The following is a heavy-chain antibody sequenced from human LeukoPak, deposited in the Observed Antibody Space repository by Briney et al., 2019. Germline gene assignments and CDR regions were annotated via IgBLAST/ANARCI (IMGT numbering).Heavy chain of an antibody. J-gene: IGHJ3*02. D-gene: IGHD5-18*01. V-gene: IGHV3-21*04. CDR2: ISSTSSYI. CDR1: GFSFITHN. CDR3: ARSFGYGVDAFDI. Sequence: PGGSLRLSCAASGFSFITHNMNWVRQAPGKGLEWVSSISSTSSYIYYADSVKGRFTISRDNAKNSLYLQMNSLRAEDTAIYYCARSFGYGVDAFDIWGQGTMVTVSS.